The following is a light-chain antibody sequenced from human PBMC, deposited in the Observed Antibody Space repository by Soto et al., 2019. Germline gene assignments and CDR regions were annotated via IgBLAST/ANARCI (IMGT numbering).Light chain of an antibody. V-gene: IGKV3-20*01. CDR1: QSVSSSF. CDR2: CAS. CDR3: QQYGNSPQT. J-gene: IGKJ2*01. Sequence: ETVLTQSPGTLSLSPGERATLSCRASQSVSSSFLAWYQQKPGQAPRLLIYCASSRATGIPDRFSGSGSGTDFTLTISRLEPEDFAVYYCQQYGNSPQTFGPGTKLEIK.